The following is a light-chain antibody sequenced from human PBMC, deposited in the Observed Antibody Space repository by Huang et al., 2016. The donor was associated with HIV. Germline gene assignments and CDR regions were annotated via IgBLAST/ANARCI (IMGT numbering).Light chain of an antibody. CDR2: AAS. Sequence: DIQLTQSPSSLSASEGDRVTITCRASQTISSYLNWYQQKPGKAPKLLIYAASSLQSGVPSRFSGSGSGTDFTLTGSSLQPEYFGTFYCQQSYGAPWTFGQGTKVEIK. CDR3: QQSYGAPWT. CDR1: QTISSY. V-gene: IGKV1-39*01. J-gene: IGKJ1*01.